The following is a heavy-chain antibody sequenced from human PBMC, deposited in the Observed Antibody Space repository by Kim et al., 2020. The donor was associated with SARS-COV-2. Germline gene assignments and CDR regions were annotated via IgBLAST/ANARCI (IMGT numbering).Heavy chain of an antibody. V-gene: IGHV3-30*01. D-gene: IGHD2-15*01. Sequence: KGRFTISRDNSKNTLYLQMNSLRAEDTAVYYCAREGPYIVVVVAATGFDYWGQGTLVTVSS. CDR3: AREGPYIVVVVAATGFDY. J-gene: IGHJ4*02.